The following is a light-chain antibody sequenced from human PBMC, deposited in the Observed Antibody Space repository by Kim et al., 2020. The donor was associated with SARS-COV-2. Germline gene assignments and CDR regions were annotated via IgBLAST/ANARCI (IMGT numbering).Light chain of an antibody. J-gene: IGKJ4*01. V-gene: IGKV1-12*01. CDR3: QQANSFPLT. CDR1: QYISRW. Sequence: DIQMTQSPSSVSASVGDRVTITCRASQYISRWLAWYQQKPRKAPKLLIYAASSFQSGVPSRFSGSTSGTDFTLTISGLQPEDVATYYCQQANSFPLTFGGGTKVDIK. CDR2: AAS.